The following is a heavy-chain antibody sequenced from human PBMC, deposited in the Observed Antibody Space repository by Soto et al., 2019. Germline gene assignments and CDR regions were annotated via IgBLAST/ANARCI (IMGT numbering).Heavy chain of an antibody. CDR2: ISGHNGNT. CDR3: AGDYYGSGSPRSPFLY. V-gene: IGHV1-18*01. Sequence: ASVKVSCKASGYSFTNYGISWVRQAPGQGLEWMGWISGHNGNTNYAQRLQGRVTMTTDTSTSTAYMELRSLRSDDTAVYYCAGDYYGSGSPRSPFLYWGQGTLVTVSS. D-gene: IGHD3-10*01. J-gene: IGHJ4*02. CDR1: GYSFTNYG.